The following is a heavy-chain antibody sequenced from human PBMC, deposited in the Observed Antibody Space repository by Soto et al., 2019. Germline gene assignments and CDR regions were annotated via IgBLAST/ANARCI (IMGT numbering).Heavy chain of an antibody. J-gene: IGHJ4*02. V-gene: IGHV3-74*01. Sequence: VQLVESGGDLVQPGGSLRLSCAARGLTFSTYWMHWVRQAPGKGLVWVSRISSDGSTTNYADSVKGRFAISRDNAKNTLYLQMNRLRDDDTAMYYCAGGRQSGSHTYYFDYWGQGTLVTVSS. CDR2: ISSDGSTT. D-gene: IGHD1-26*01. CDR1: GLTFSTYW. CDR3: AGGRQSGSHTYYFDY.